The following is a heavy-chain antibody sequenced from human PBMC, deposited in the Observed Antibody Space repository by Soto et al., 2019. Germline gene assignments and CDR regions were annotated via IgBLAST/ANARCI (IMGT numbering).Heavy chain of an antibody. CDR2: IYNSGIT. Sequence: TSETLSLTCTVSRGSISSSFYYWGWIRQPPGKGLEWIGYIYNSGITKYNPSLKSRLTISVDTSKNQFSLKLISVTAADTAVYYCARGPGFPHFDSWGQGTLVTVSS. D-gene: IGHD3-9*01. CDR1: RGSISSSFYY. V-gene: IGHV4-61*05. CDR3: ARGPGFPHFDS. J-gene: IGHJ4*02.